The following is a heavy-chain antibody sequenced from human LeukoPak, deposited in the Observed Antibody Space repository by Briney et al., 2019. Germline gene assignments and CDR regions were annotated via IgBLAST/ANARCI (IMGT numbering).Heavy chain of an antibody. CDR2: ISWNSGSI. CDR1: GFTFDDYA. V-gene: IGHV3-9*01. J-gene: IGHJ4*02. Sequence: GRSLRLSCAASGFTFDDYAMHWVRQAPGKGLEWVSGISWNSGSIGYADSVKGRFTISRDNAKNSLYLQMNSLRAEDTALYYCAKGGGAGGSGYRGRTYYFDYWGQGTLVTVSS. CDR3: AKGGGAGGSGYRGRTYYFDY. D-gene: IGHD3-22*01.